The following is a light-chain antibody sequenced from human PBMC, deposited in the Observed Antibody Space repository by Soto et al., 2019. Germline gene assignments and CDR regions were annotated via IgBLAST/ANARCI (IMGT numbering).Light chain of an antibody. V-gene: IGKV3-11*01. Sequence: EMVMTQSPATLSVSPGERATLSCGASQSVSTYLAWYQQKPGQAPRLLIYDASNRATGIPARFSGSGSGTDFTLTINSLEPEDSAVYYCQQRSNWPSITFGQGTRLEIK. CDR2: DAS. J-gene: IGKJ5*01. CDR3: QQRSNWPSIT. CDR1: QSVSTY.